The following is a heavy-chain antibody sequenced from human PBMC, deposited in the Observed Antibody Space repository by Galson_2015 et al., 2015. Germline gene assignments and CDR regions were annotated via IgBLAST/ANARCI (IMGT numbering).Heavy chain of an antibody. CDR3: ARGDYSNYEAGWFDP. J-gene: IGHJ5*02. CDR1: GFTFSSYS. CDR2: ISSSSSYI. Sequence: SLRLSCAASGFTFSSYSMNWVRQAPGKGLEWVSSISSSSSYIYYADSVKGRFTISRDNAKNSLYLQMNSLRAEDTAVYYCARGDYSNYEAGWFDPWGQGTLVTVSS. D-gene: IGHD4-11*01. V-gene: IGHV3-21*01.